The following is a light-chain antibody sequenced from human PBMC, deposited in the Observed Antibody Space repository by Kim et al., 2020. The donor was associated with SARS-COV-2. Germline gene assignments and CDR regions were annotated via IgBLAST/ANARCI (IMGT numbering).Light chain of an antibody. CDR2: GKN. CDR1: SLRRYY. CDR3: NSRDSSGNHLRV. J-gene: IGLJ3*02. V-gene: IGLV3-19*01. Sequence: LGHTVRITCQGDSLRRYYASWYQQKPGQAPVLVIYGKNNRPSGIPDRFSGSSSGNTASLTITGAQAEDEADYYCNSRDSSGNHLRVFGGGTQLTVL.